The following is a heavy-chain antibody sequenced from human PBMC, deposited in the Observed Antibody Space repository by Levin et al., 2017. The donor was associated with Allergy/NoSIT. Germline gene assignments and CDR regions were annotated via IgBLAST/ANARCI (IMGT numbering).Heavy chain of an antibody. Sequence: VASVKVSCKASGYTFTGYYMHWVRQAPGQGLEWMGWINPNSGGTNYAQKFQGRVTMTRDTSISTAYMELSRLRSDDTAVYYCARVKRIDILTGYPDYWGQGTLVTVSS. CDR2: INPNSGGT. D-gene: IGHD3-9*01. CDR3: ARVKRIDILTGYPDY. V-gene: IGHV1-2*02. CDR1: GYTFTGYY. J-gene: IGHJ4*02.